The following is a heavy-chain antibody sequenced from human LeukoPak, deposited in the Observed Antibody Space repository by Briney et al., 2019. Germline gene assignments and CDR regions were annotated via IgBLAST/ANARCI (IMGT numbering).Heavy chain of an antibody. V-gene: IGHV1-8*01. CDR1: GYTLSSYD. D-gene: IGHD5-24*01. CDR3: ARGKSGSWLQLLDY. J-gene: IGHJ4*02. Sequence: ASVKVSCKASGYTLSSYDINWVRQASGQGLEWMGWMNPNSGNIGYAQKFQGRITMTRNTSVSTGYMELSSLSSEDTAVYYCARGKSGSWLQLLDYWGQGSLVTVSS. CDR2: MNPNSGNI.